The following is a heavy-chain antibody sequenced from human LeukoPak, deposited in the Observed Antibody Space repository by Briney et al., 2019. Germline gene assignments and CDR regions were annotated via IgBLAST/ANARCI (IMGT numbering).Heavy chain of an antibody. CDR2: IYYSGST. V-gene: IGHV4-59*01. CDR3: ASKRIYGDGYFQH. D-gene: IGHD4-17*01. Sequence: PSETLSLTCTVSGGSISSYYWSWIRQPPGKGLEWIGYIYYSGSTNYNPSLKSRVTISADTSKNQFSLKLSSVTAADTAVYYCASKRIYGDGYFQHWGQGTLVTVSS. J-gene: IGHJ1*01. CDR1: GGSISSYY.